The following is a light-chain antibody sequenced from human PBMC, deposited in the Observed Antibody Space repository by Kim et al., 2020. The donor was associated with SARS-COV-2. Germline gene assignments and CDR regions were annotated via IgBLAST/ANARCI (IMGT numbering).Light chain of an antibody. J-gene: IGKJ5*01. CDR3: QQANSFPVT. Sequence: IQMTQSPSSVSASVGDSVTITCRASQGISTWLAWYQQKPGKAPKLLIYDASGLQSGVSSRFSGSGSGTDFTLTINTLQPEDSATYYCQQANSFPVTFSQGTRLEIK. CDR1: QGISTW. CDR2: DAS. V-gene: IGKV1-12*01.